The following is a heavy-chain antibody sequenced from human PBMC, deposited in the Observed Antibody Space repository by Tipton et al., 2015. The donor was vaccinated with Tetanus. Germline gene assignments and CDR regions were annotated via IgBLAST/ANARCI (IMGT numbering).Heavy chain of an antibody. CDR1: GGSISSGGYY. V-gene: IGHV4-39*07. D-gene: IGHD3-10*01. J-gene: IGHJ4*02. CDR2: INHSGST. Sequence: TLSLTCTVSGGSISSGGYYWSWIRQPPGKGLEWIGEINHSGSTNYNPSLKSRVTISLDPSKNQFSLKLSSVTAADRAVYYCARGRPTESKMVRGVYRRVLCVYWDQGTLVTVSS. CDR3: ARGRPTESKMVRGVYRRVLCVY.